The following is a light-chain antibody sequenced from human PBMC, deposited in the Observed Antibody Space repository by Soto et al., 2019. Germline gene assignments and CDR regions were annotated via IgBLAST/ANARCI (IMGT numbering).Light chain of an antibody. CDR3: QQYGSSPRYT. J-gene: IGKJ2*01. CDR2: GPS. V-gene: IGKV3-20*01. Sequence: EVVLTQSPGTLSLSPGERATLSCRASQGVSTSYLAWYQQKPGQAPRLLIYGPSNRAAAIPDRFSGTGAGTDFTLTITRLEPEDFAVYYCQQYGSSPRYTFGQGTKLEIK. CDR1: QGVSTSY.